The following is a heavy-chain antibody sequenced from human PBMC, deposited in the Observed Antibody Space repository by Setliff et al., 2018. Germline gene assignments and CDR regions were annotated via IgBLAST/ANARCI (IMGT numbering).Heavy chain of an antibody. V-gene: IGHV3-48*01. Sequence: GGSLRLSCAASGFTFSSYGMNWVRQAPGKGLEWLSYISSSSTTIYYADSVKGRFTVSRDNAKNSLYLQMNSLRADDAAVYYCARWGGYYGSGSSPFDYWGQGTLVTVSS. CDR1: GFTFSSYG. J-gene: IGHJ4*02. D-gene: IGHD3-10*01. CDR2: ISSSSTTI. CDR3: ARWGGYYGSGSSPFDY.